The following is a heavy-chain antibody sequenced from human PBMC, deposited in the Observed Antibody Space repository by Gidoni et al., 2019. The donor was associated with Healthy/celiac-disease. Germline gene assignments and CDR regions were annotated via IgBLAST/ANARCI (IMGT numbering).Heavy chain of an antibody. CDR3: ATTTGTGY. J-gene: IGHJ4*02. V-gene: IGHV3-23*01. D-gene: IGHD1-1*01. CDR2: ISGSGGNT. Sequence: EVQLLESGGGLVPPGGSLRLSCAASGFTFSSYAMSWVRQAPGKGLEWVSGISGSGGNTYYADSVKGRFTISRDNSKNTLFLQMNSLRAEDTAVYYCATTTGTGYWGQGTLVTVSS. CDR1: GFTFSSYA.